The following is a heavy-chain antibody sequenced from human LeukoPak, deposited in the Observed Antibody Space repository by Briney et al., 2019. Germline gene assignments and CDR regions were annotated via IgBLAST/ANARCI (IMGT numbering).Heavy chain of an antibody. V-gene: IGHV3-9*01. D-gene: IGHD6-19*01. J-gene: IGHJ3*02. CDR1: GFTFDDYA. CDR3: AKDLYSSGWLAAFDI. Sequence: GRSLRLPCAASGFTFDDYAMHWVRHAPGKGLEWVSGISWNSGSIGYADSVKGRFTISRDNAKNSLYLQMNSLRAEDTALYYCAKDLYSSGWLAAFDIWGQGTMVTVSS. CDR2: ISWNSGSI.